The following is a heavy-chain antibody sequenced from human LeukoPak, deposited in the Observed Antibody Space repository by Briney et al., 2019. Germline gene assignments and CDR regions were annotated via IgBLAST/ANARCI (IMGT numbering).Heavy chain of an antibody. J-gene: IGHJ3*02. Sequence: ASVKVSCKASGYTFTGYYMHWVRQAPGQGLEWMGRINPNSGGTNYAQKFQGRVTMTRDTSISTAYMELSRLRSDDTAVYYCARVYRRIYCSGGSCCPLTSDDAFDIWGQGAMVTVSS. CDR3: ARVYRRIYCSGGSCCPLTSDDAFDI. CDR2: INPNSGGT. V-gene: IGHV1-2*06. CDR1: GYTFTGYY. D-gene: IGHD2-15*01.